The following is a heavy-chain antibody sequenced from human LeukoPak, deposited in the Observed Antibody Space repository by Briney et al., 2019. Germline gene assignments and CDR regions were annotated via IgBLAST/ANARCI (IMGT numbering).Heavy chain of an antibody. CDR3: ARDHYYDSSGYGAFDI. D-gene: IGHD3-22*01. J-gene: IGHJ3*02. Sequence: SETLSLTCTVSGGSISSYYWSWIRQPAGKGLEWIGRVYTSGSTNYNPSLKSRVTISVDTSKNQFSLKLSSVTAADTAVYYCARDHYYDSSGYGAFDIWGQGTMVTVSS. CDR2: VYTSGST. V-gene: IGHV4-4*07. CDR1: GGSISSYY.